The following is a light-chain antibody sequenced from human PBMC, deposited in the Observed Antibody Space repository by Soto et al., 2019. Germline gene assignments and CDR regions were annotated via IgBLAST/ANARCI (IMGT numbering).Light chain of an antibody. CDR1: RSNIGAGYD. Sequence: QSMLTHPPSVSGAPGHRVTISCTGSRSNIGAGYDLHRYQQLPGTAPKLLIYGNSNRPSGVPDRFSGSKSGTSASLAITGLQAEDEADYYCQSYDSSLSAYYVFGTGTKVTV. J-gene: IGLJ1*01. CDR3: QSYDSSLSAYYV. CDR2: GNS. V-gene: IGLV1-40*01.